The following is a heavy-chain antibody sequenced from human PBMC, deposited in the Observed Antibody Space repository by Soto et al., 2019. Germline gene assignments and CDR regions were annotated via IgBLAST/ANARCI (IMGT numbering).Heavy chain of an antibody. D-gene: IGHD2-15*01. CDR1: GFTFSNYP. CDR3: AKKALATRPLLDYFDS. V-gene: IGHV3-23*01. J-gene: IGHJ4*02. CDR2: ISDSGRGT. Sequence: GSLRLSCVASGFTFSNYPMSWVRQVSGKGLEWVSGISDSGRGTNYPASVKGRFTISRDNSKNTLYLQMNSLRVEDTAIYFCAKKALATRPLLDYFDSWGQGTQVTVSS.